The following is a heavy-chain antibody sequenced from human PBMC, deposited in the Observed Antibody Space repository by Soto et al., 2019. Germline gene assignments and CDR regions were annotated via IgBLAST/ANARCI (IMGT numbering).Heavy chain of an antibody. CDR1: GYTFTSYY. CDR2: INPSGGST. CDR3: ARDQGCSGGSCYPDY. V-gene: IGHV1-46*01. J-gene: IGHJ4*02. D-gene: IGHD2-15*01. Sequence: QVQLVQSGAEVKKPGASVKVSCKASGYTFTSYYMHWVRQAPGQGLEWMGIINPSGGSTSYAQKFQGRVTMNRDTSTSTVYMELSSLRSEDTAVYYCARDQGCSGGSCYPDYWGQGTLVTVSS.